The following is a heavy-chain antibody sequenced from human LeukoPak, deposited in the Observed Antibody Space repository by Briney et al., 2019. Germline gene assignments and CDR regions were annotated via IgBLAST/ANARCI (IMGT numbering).Heavy chain of an antibody. CDR2: INAGNDNT. J-gene: IGHJ4*02. D-gene: IGHD6-19*01. V-gene: IGHV1-3*01. CDR1: GYTFTSYA. CDR3: ARATQWLVLFDY. Sequence: ASVKVSCKASGYTFTSYAMHWVRQAPGQRLEWMGWINAGNDNTKYSQKFQGRVTITRDTSASTAYMELSSLRSEDTAVYYCARATQWLVLFDYWGQGTLVTVSS.